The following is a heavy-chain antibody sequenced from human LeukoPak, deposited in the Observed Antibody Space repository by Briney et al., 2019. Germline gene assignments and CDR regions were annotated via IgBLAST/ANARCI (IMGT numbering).Heavy chain of an antibody. CDR1: GYTFTSYG. J-gene: IGHJ4*02. V-gene: IGHV1-69*13. Sequence: GASVKVSCKASGYTFTSYGISWVRQAPGQGLEWMGGIIPIFGTANYAQKFQGRVTITADESTSTAYMELSSLRSEDTAVYYCARQSEDSSGYYFYGPFDYWGQGTLVTVSS. D-gene: IGHD3-22*01. CDR2: IIPIFGTA. CDR3: ARQSEDSSGYYFYGPFDY.